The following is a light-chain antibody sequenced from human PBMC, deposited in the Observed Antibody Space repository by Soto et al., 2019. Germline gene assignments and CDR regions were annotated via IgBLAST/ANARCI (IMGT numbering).Light chain of an antibody. CDR2: GAS. V-gene: IGKV3-20*01. CDR1: QSVSSSY. CDR3: QQYGSSPT. Sequence: DIVLTQSPGTLSLPPGERATLSCRASQSVSSSYLAWYQQKPGQAPRLLIYGASSRATGIPDRFSGSGSGTEFTLTISRLEPEDFAVYYCQQYGSSPTFGQGTKVDI. J-gene: IGKJ1*01.